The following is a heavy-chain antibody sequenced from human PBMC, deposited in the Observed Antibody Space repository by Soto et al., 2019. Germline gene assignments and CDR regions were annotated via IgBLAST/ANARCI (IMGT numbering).Heavy chain of an antibody. D-gene: IGHD3-22*01. Sequence: SVKVSCKASGFTFTSSAVQWVRQARGQRLEWIGWIVVGSGNTNYAQKFQERVTITRDMSTSTAYMELSSLRSEDTAVYYCAADLPYYDSSGYLGGNGFDPRGQGTLVPVSS. CDR3: AADLPYYDSSGYLGGNGFDP. CDR1: GFTFTSSA. J-gene: IGHJ5*02. V-gene: IGHV1-58*01. CDR2: IVVGSGNT.